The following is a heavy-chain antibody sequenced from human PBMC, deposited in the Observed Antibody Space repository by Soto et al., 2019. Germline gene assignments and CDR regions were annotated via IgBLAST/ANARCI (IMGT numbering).Heavy chain of an antibody. V-gene: IGHV3-33*08. Sequence: GGSLRLSCAASGFAFSNFWMSWVRLVPGKGLKWVAVIWYDGSKKYYADSVKGRFTISRDNSKNTLYLQMNSLRAEDTAVYYCARASETVANFDYWGQGT. CDR2: IWYDGSKK. D-gene: IGHD6-19*01. CDR3: ARASETVANFDY. CDR1: GFAFSNFW. J-gene: IGHJ4*02.